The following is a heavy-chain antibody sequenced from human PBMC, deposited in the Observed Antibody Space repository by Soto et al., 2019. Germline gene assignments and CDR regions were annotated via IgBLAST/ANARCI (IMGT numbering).Heavy chain of an antibody. V-gene: IGHV3-30-3*01. D-gene: IGHD5-18*01. J-gene: IGHJ6*02. CDR3: ARDLGYVDTAMVTLYGMDV. CDR2: ISYDESNK. Sequence: PGGSLRLSCAASGFTFSSYAMHWVRQAPGKGLEWVAVISYDESNKYYADYVKGRFTISRDNSKNTLYLQMNSLRAEDMAVYYCARDLGYVDTAMVTLYGMDVWGQGTTVTVSS. CDR1: GFTFSSYA.